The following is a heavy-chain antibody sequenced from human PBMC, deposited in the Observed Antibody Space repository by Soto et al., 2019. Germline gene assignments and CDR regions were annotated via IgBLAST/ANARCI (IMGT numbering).Heavy chain of an antibody. CDR1: CGSISSYY. CDR2: IYYSGST. D-gene: IGHD2-2*02. J-gene: IGHJ4*02. V-gene: IGHV4-59*01. Sequence: SETLSLTCTVSCGSISSYYWSWIRQPPGKGLEWIGYIYYSGSTNYNPSLKSRVTISVDTSKNQFSLKLSSVTAADTAVYYCAREYPNYFDYWGQGTLVTVSS. CDR3: AREYPNYFDY.